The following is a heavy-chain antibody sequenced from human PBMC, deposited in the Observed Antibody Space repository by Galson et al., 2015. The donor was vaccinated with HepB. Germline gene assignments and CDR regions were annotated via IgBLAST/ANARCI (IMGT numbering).Heavy chain of an antibody. J-gene: IGHJ5*02. Sequence: QSGAEMKKPGESLMISCEASGYTFSDYYIAWVRQMPGKGLECMGIIYPDDSDTKYSPSFQGQVTFSVDKSVTTAYLQWSGLRASDIGIYYCARVRGSGLDPHSWFDVWGQGTLVTVSS. CDR2: IYPDDSDT. V-gene: IGHV5-51*03. D-gene: IGHD3-10*01. CDR3: ARVRGSGLDPHSWFDV. CDR1: GYTFSDYY.